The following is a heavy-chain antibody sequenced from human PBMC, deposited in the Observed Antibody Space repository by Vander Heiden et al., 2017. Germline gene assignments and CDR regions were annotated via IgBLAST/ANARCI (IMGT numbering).Heavy chain of an antibody. D-gene: IGHD2-15*01. CDR1: GFTFSSYG. CDR2: IWYDGRNK. J-gene: IGHJ4*02. CDR3: ARAYISSGGSCYSCGADY. V-gene: IGHV3-33*01. Sequence: QVQLVESGGGVVQPGRSLRPSCPASGFTFSSYGLHWVRQAPGKGLEWVAVIWYDGRNKYYADSVKGRFTISRDNSKNTLYLQMNSLRAEDTAVYYCARAYISSGGSCYSCGADYWGQGTLVTVSS.